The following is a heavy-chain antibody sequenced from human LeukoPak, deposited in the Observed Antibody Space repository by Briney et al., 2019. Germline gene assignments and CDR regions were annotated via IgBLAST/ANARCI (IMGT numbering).Heavy chain of an antibody. J-gene: IGHJ6*02. V-gene: IGHV3-23*01. CDR1: GFTFSSYA. Sequence: GGSLRLSCAASGFTFSSYAMSWVRQAPGKGLEWVSAISGSGGSTYYADSVKGRFTISRDNSKNTLYLQMNSLRAEDTAVYYCAKCFSHSLGSNHNYYYYGMDVWGQGTTVTVSS. CDR3: AKCFSHSLGSNHNYYYYGMDV. CDR2: ISGSGGST. D-gene: IGHD1-14*01.